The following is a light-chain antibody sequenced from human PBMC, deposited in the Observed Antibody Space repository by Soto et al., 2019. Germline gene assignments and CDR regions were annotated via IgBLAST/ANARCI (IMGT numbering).Light chain of an antibody. Sequence: DIQMTQSPSTLSASVGDRVTITCRASQSIRSWLAWNQQKPGKAPKLLIYKASSLESGVPSRFSGSGSGTEFTLTISSLQPDDFATYYCQQYNSYSLTFGQGTEVEIK. V-gene: IGKV1-5*03. CDR1: QSIRSW. CDR3: QQYNSYSLT. J-gene: IGKJ1*01. CDR2: KAS.